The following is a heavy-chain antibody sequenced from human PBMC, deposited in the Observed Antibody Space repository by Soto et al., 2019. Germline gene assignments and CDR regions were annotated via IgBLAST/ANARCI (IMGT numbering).Heavy chain of an antibody. CDR3: ARVESASHRATVGWSAP. V-gene: IGHV1-69*01. J-gene: IGHJ1*01. Sequence: VGQLPEQGLEWRGGIIPIFGTANYAQKFQGRVTITADESTRTAYMELSSLRSEDTAVYYCARVESASHRATVGWSAPRGNGTPVPVSP. CDR2: IIPIFGTA. D-gene: IGHD2-2*01.